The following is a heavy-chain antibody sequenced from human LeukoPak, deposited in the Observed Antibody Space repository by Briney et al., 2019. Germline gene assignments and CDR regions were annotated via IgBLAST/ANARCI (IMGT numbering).Heavy chain of an antibody. V-gene: IGHV1-46*01. CDR3: ASGLGSFDY. D-gene: IGHD3-10*01. CDR1: GYTFTDYY. J-gene: IGHJ4*02. CDR2: INPSGGST. Sequence: ASVKVSCKASGYTFTDYYIHWVRQAPGQGLEWMGIINPSGGSTGYARKFQGRVTMTRDTSTSTVYMELSSLRSEDTAMYYCASGLGSFDYWGQGTLVTVSS.